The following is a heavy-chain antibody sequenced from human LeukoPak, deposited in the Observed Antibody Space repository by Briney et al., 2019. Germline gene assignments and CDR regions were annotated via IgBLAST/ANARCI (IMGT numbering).Heavy chain of an antibody. D-gene: IGHD6-19*01. CDR2: IYYSGST. V-gene: IGHV4-59*12. J-gene: IGHJ4*02. CDR1: GGSISSYY. CDR3: ARSYSSGWYNY. Sequence: RTSETLSLTCTVSGGSISSYYWSWIRQPPGKGLEWIGYIYYSGSTNYNPSLKSRVTISVDTSKNQFSLKLSSVTAADTAVYYCARSYSSGWYNYWGQGTLVTVSS.